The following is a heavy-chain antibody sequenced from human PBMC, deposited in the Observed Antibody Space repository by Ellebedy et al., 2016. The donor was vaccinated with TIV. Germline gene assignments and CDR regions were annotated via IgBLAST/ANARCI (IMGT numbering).Heavy chain of an antibody. D-gene: IGHD6-13*01. CDR3: ARFQQLVLDY. CDR2: IYSDDNT. V-gene: IGHV3-66*01. J-gene: IGHJ4*02. Sequence: GESLKISCAASGFTVSSNYMNWVRQAPGKGLEWVSVIYSDDNTFYADSVKGRFTISRDNSKNTLYLQMNSLRAEDTAVYYCARFQQLVLDYWGQGTLVTVSS. CDR1: GFTVSSNY.